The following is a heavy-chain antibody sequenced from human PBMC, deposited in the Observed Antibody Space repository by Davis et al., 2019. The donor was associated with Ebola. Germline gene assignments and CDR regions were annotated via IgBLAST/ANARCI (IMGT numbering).Heavy chain of an antibody. D-gene: IGHD6-6*01. V-gene: IGHV3-48*01. CDR2: ISGSGSAI. Sequence: GESLKISCAASGFDFNFYGMNWVRQAPGKGLEWLAQISGSGSAINYADSVTGRFTISRDNDKSSLFLNMNNLRAEDTAVYFCARDIRYSTSSGFDYWGQGTLVSVSS. CDR1: GFDFNFYG. CDR3: ARDIRYSTSSGFDY. J-gene: IGHJ4*02.